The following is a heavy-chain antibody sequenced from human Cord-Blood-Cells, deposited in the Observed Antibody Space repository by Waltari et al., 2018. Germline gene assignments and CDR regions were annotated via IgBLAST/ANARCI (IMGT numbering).Heavy chain of an antibody. V-gene: IGHV4-34*01. CDR1: GGSFSGYY. CDR3: ARLGRGP. J-gene: IGHJ5*02. D-gene: IGHD1-26*01. Sequence: QVQLQQWGAGLLKPSETLSLPCAVYGGSFSGYYWSWIRQPPGKGLEWIGEINHSGSTNYNPSLKSRVTISVDTSKNQFSLKLSSVTAADTAVYYCARLGRGPWGQGTLATVSS. CDR2: INHSGST.